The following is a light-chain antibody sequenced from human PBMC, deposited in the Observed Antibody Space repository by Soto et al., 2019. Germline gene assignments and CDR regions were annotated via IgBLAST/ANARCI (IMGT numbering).Light chain of an antibody. J-gene: IGLJ1*01. CDR2: DAT. Sequence: QSALTQPASVSGSPGQSITISCTGTSSDVGGYNYVSWYQQHPGKVPKLLIYDATNRPSGVSNRFSGSKSGNTASLTISGLQAEDEADYYCTSYTSSSTEVFGTGTKLTVL. V-gene: IGLV2-14*01. CDR3: TSYTSSSTEV. CDR1: SSDVGGYNY.